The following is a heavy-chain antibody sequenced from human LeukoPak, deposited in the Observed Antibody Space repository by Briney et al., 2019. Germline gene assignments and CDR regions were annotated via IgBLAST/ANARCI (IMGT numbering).Heavy chain of an antibody. CDR2: ISRNSDKI. CDR1: GFTFGDYA. V-gene: IGHV3-9*03. D-gene: IGHD5-24*01. Sequence: GGSLRLSCVASGFTFGDYAMHWVRQAPGKGLEWVSGISRNSDKIGHADSVKGRFTISRDNAKNSLFLQMNSLRPEDLAVYHCARAGGDLDGYNSVGFDYWGQGTLVTVSS. J-gene: IGHJ4*02. CDR3: ARAGGDLDGYNSVGFDY.